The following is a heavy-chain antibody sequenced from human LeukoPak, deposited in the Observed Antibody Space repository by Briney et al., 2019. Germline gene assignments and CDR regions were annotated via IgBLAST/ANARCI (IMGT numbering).Heavy chain of an antibody. CDR3: ARVMGLLDPFDY. V-gene: IGHV3-30*02. J-gene: IGHJ4*02. D-gene: IGHD3-22*01. CDR1: GFTFSSYG. CDR2: IRYDGSNK. Sequence: PGGSLRLSCAASGFTFSSYGMHWVRQAPGKGLEWVAFIRYDGSNKYYADSVKGRFTISRDNSKNTLYLQMNSLRAEDTAIYYCARVMGLLDPFDYWGQGTLVTASS.